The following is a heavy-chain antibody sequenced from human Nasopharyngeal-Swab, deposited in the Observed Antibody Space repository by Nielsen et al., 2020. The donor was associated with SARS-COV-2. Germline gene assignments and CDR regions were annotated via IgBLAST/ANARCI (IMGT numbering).Heavy chain of an antibody. CDR1: GFTFSSYS. CDR2: ISSSSSYI. J-gene: IGHJ6*02. Sequence: ESLKISCAASGFTFSSYSMNWVRQAPGKGLEWVSSISSSSSYIYYADSVKGRFTISRDNAKNSLYLQMNSLRAEDTAVYYCARDRAMREITIFGQMGGDYYYGMDVWGQGTTVTVSS. D-gene: IGHD3-3*01. V-gene: IGHV3-21*01. CDR3: ARDRAMREITIFGQMGGDYYYGMDV.